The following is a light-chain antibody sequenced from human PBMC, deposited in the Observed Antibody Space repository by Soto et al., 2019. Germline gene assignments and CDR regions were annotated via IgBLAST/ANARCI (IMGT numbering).Light chain of an antibody. CDR1: SGYSNYK. V-gene: IGLV9-49*01. CDR2: VGTGGIVG. J-gene: IGLJ1*01. Sequence: QLVLTQPPSASASLGASVTLTCTLSSGYSNYKVDWYQQRPGKGPRFVMRVGTGGIVGSKGDGIPDRFSVSGSGLNRYLTIKNIQEEDESDYHCGADSGSGSNFVYVFGTGTKVTVL. CDR3: GADSGSGSNFVYV.